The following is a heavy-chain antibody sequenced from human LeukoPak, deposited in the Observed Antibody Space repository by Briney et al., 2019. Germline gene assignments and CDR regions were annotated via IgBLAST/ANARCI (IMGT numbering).Heavy chain of an antibody. CDR3: VRKFATVE. Sequence: GGSLRLSCAASGFTFSSHLMHWVRQAQGAGLVWVSSVKSDGTATTYAASVKGRFTISRDNAKNTLYLQMNSLRVEDTAVYYCVRKFATVEWGQGALVTVS. D-gene: IGHD1-1*01. CDR1: GFTFSSHL. J-gene: IGHJ4*02. V-gene: IGHV3-74*01. CDR2: VKSDGTAT.